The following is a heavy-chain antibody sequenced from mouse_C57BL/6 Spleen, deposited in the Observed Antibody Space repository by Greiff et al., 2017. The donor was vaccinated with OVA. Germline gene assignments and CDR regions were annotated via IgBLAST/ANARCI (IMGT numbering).Heavy chain of an antibody. CDR2: ISSGSSTI. V-gene: IGHV5-17*01. Sequence: EVKLVESGGGLVKPGGSLKLSCAASGFTFSDYGMHWVRQAPEKGLEWVAYISSGSSTIYYADTVKGRFTISRDNAKNTLFLQMTSLRSEDTAMYYCARPGVRREYYFDYWGQGATLTVSS. CDR1: GFTFSDYG. D-gene: IGHD2-14*01. CDR3: ARPGVRREYYFDY. J-gene: IGHJ2*01.